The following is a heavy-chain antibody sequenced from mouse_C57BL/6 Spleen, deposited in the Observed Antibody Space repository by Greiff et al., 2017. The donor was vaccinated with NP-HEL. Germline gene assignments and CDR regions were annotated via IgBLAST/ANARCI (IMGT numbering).Heavy chain of an antibody. CDR2: ISSGGSYT. V-gene: IGHV5-6*01. Sequence: DVHLVESGGDLVKPGGSLKLSCAASGFTFSSYGMSWVRQTPDKRLEWVATISSGGSYTYYPDSVKGRFTISRDNAKNTLYLQMSSLKSEDTAMYYCACDYYGSSTWFAYWGQGTLVTVSA. CDR1: GFTFSSYG. CDR3: ACDYYGSSTWFAY. J-gene: IGHJ3*01. D-gene: IGHD1-1*01.